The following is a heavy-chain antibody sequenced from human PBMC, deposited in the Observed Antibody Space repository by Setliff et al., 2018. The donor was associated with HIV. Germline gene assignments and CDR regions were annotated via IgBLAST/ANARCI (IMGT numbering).Heavy chain of an antibody. Sequence: SETLSLTCSVSSGSMTGHYWTWVRQPPGKGLEWIGYLHSLGSSTVSDTPNYSPSLKSRITISLDTSKRKFSLTMTFVTAADTAVYYCARGLSSQTYWGTRPLGLDYWAQGSLVTVSS. J-gene: IGHJ4*01. D-gene: IGHD2-2*01. V-gene: IGHV4-4*08. CDR2: LHSLGSSTVSDTP. CDR3: ARGLSSQTYWGTRPLGLDY. CDR1: SGSMTGHY.